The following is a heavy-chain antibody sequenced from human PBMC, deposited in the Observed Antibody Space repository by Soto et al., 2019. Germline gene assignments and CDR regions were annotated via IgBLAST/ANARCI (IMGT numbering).Heavy chain of an antibody. Sequence: EASVKVSCKASGGTFSNSPIIWVRQIPGQGPEWMGRIIPSPARTIYSRKFRGRVTLTADKSTQTVYMTLSSLTTEDSGVYYCARDQVGASSFDYWGQGTRVTVSS. V-gene: IGHV1-69*04. CDR3: ARDQVGASSFDY. CDR2: IIPSPART. CDR1: GGTFSNSP. D-gene: IGHD1-26*01. J-gene: IGHJ4*02.